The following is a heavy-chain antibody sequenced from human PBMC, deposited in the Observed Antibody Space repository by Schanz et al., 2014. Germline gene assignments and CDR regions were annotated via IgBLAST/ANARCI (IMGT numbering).Heavy chain of an antibody. CDR2: FIPILDVG. V-gene: IGHV1-69*02. D-gene: IGHD3-22*01. J-gene: IGHJ4*02. CDR3: AGAFDSSGYYFDY. CDR1: GGTFSSYT. Sequence: QVQLVQSEAEVKKPGSSVKVSCKASGGTFSSYTISWVRQARGQGLEWVGRFIPILDVGNYAQQFQGRVTVTSDTSTSTVYMELSGLRSEDTAVYYCAGAFDSSGYYFDYWGQGTLVTVSS.